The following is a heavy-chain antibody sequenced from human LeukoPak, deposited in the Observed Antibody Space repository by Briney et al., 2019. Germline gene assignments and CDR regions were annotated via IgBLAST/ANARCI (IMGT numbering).Heavy chain of an antibody. CDR1: GFTFSSYS. V-gene: IGHV3-21*01. CDR3: ARLRDGYTDFDY. J-gene: IGHJ4*02. CDR2: ISGTSIYT. D-gene: IGHD5-24*01. Sequence: GGSLRLSCAASGFTFSSYSMNWVRQAPGKGLEWVSSISGTSIYTYYADSVRGRFTISRDTARNSLYLQINSLRAEDTAVYYCARLRDGYTDFDYWGQGTLVTVSS.